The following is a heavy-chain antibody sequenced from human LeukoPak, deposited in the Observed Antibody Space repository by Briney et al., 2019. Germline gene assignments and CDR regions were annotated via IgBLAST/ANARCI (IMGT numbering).Heavy chain of an antibody. CDR2: INHSGST. CDR1: GGSFSGYY. CDR3: ARGRGYGGRRRYFQH. Sequence: SETLSLTCAVYGGSFSGYYWSWIRQPPGKGLEWIGEINHSGSTNYNPSLKSRVTISVDTSKNQLSLKLSSVTAAGTAVYYCARGRGYGGRRRYFQHWGQGTLVTVSS. V-gene: IGHV4-34*01. D-gene: IGHD4-23*01. J-gene: IGHJ1*01.